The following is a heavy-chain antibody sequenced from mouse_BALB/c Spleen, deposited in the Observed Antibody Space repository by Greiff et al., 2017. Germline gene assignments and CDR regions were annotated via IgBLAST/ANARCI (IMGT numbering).Heavy chain of an antibody. CDR1: GYTFTDYN. CDR3: ADDCYYYYAMDY. V-gene: IGHV1S29*02. J-gene: IGHJ4*01. Sequence: VQLKESGPELVKPGASVKISCKASGYTFTDYNMHWVKQSHGKSLEWIGYIYPYNGGTGYNQKFKSKATLTVDNSSSTAYMELRSLTSEDSAVYYCADDCYYYYAMDYWGQGTSVTVSS. CDR2: IYPYNGGT. D-gene: IGHD2-3*01.